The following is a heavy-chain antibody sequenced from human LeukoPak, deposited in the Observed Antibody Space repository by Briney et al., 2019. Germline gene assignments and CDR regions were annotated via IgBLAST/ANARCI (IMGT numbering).Heavy chain of an antibody. CDR2: IYYSGTT. J-gene: IGHJ6*02. Sequence: SETLSLTCAVSGGSISSYYWSWIRQPPGKGLEWIGYIYYSGTTNYNPSLKSRVSISIDTSKNHFSLKLISVTAADTAVYYCATFRYGLDVWGQGTTVTVSS. CDR3: ATFRYGLDV. V-gene: IGHV4-59*08. CDR1: GGSISSYY.